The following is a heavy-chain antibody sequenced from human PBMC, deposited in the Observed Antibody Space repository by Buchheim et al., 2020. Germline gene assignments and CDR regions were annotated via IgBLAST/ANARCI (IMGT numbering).Heavy chain of an antibody. V-gene: IGHV4-59*01. CDR2: IYYSGST. D-gene: IGHD2/OR15-2a*01. Sequence: QLQLQESGPGLVKPSETLSLTCTVSGGSISSYYWSWIRQPPGKGLEWIGYIYYSGSTNYNPSLKSRVTISVDTSKNQFSLKLSSVTAADTAVYYCARRTPLWNMYYFDYWGQGTL. CDR1: GGSISSYY. CDR3: ARRTPLWNMYYFDY. J-gene: IGHJ4*02.